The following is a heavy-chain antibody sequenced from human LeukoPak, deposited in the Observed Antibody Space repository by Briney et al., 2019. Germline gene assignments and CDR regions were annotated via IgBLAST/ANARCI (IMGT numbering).Heavy chain of an antibody. V-gene: IGHV3-23*01. D-gene: IGHD3-10*01. CDR1: GFTFSSHA. CDR3: ARGRGYYYNMDV. Sequence: PGGSLRLSCAAPGFTFSSHAMSWVRQGPGKGLEWVSAISSSGGRTYYADSVEGRFTISRDRSKNTLNLQMKSLRVEDTAVYFCARGRGYYYNMDVWGKGTTVTVSS. J-gene: IGHJ6*03. CDR2: ISSSGGRT.